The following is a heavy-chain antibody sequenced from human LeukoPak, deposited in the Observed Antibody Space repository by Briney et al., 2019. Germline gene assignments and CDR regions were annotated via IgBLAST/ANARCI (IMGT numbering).Heavy chain of an antibody. Sequence: PPETLSLTCTVSGGSISSYHWNWIRQPPGKGLEWIGYIYYSGSTNYNPSLKSRVTISVDTSKNQFSLKLSSVTAADTAVYFCARQLRGEAVAGHLQPFDYWGQGTLVTVSS. J-gene: IGHJ4*02. D-gene: IGHD6-19*01. CDR3: ARQLRGEAVAGHLQPFDY. V-gene: IGHV4-59*08. CDR1: GGSISSYH. CDR2: IYYSGST.